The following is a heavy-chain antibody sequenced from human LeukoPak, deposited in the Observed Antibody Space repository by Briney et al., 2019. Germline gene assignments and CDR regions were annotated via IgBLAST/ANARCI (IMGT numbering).Heavy chain of an antibody. CDR2: INGDGSST. CDR3: AKLYSSSSRGGYY. J-gene: IGHJ4*02. V-gene: IGHV3-74*01. D-gene: IGHD6-13*01. CDR1: GFTFTSYW. Sequence: GGSLRLSCAASGFTFTSYWMHWVRQAPGKGLVWVSRINGDGSSTAYADSVKGRFTISRDNSKNTLYLQMNSLRAEDTAVYYCAKLYSSSSRGGYYWGQGTLVTVSS.